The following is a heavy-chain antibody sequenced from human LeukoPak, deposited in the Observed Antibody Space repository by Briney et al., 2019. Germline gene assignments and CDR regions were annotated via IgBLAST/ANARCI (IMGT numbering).Heavy chain of an antibody. J-gene: IGHJ3*02. D-gene: IGHD3-9*01. CDR2: ISAYNGNT. V-gene: IGHV1-18*01. CDR3: ARPQGPYYDILTGYGDAFDI. CDR1: GYTFTSYG. Sequence: ASVKLSCKASGYTFTSYGISWVRQPPGQGLEWMGWISAYNGNTNYAQKLQGRVTMTTDTSTSTAYMELRSLRSDDTAVYYCARPQGPYYDILTGYGDAFDIWGQGTMVTVSS.